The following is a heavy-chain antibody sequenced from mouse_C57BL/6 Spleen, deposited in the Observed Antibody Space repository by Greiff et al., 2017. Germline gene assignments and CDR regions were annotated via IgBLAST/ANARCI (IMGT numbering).Heavy chain of an antibody. Sequence: DVMLVESGGGLVKPGGSLKLSCAASGFTFSSYAMSWVRQTPEKRLEWVATISDGGSYTYYPDNVKGRFTISRDNAKNNLYLQMSHLKSEDTAMYYCARGDYDFYAMDCWGQGTSVTVA. J-gene: IGHJ4*01. CDR1: GFTFSSYA. CDR2: ISDGGSYT. D-gene: IGHD2-4*01. V-gene: IGHV5-4*03. CDR3: ARGDYDFYAMDC.